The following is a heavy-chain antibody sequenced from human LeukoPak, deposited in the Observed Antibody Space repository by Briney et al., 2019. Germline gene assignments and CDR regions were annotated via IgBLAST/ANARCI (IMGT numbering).Heavy chain of an antibody. CDR1: GFTFSSYS. D-gene: IGHD7-27*01. Sequence: GGSLRLSCAASGFTFSSYSMNWVRQAPGKGLEWVSSISSSSSYIYYADSVKGRFTISRDNAKNSLCLQMNSLRAEDTAVYYCARIQTGDQSDYWGQGTLVTVSS. CDR2: ISSSSSYI. J-gene: IGHJ4*02. V-gene: IGHV3-21*01. CDR3: ARIQTGDQSDY.